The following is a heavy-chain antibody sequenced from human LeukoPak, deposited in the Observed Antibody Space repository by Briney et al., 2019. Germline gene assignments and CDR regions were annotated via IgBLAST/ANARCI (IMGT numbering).Heavy chain of an antibody. V-gene: IGHV4-61*01. D-gene: IGHD3-10*01. J-gene: IGHJ6*02. CDR3: ARDGVLLWFGESIWGMDV. CDR2: IYYSGST. Sequence: ASETLSLTCAVSGGSISSSYYWSWIRQPPGKGLEWIGYIYYSGSTNYNPSLKSRVTISVDTSKNQFSLKLSSVTAADTAVYYCARDGVLLWFGESIWGMDVWGQGTTVTVSS. CDR1: GGSISSSYY.